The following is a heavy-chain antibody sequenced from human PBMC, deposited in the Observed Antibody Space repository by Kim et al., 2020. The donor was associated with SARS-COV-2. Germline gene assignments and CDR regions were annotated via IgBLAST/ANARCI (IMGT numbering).Heavy chain of an antibody. D-gene: IGHD4-17*01. J-gene: IGHJ5*02. V-gene: IGHV4-34*01. CDR1: GGSFSGYF. CDR2: INHSGSA. CDR3: ARALYDYGQHWFDP. Sequence: SETLSLTCAVYGGSFSGYFWSWIRQPPGKGLEWIGEINHSGSANSNPSLKSRVTVSLDMSRKQLSLKVTSVTAADTAVYYCARALYDYGQHWFDPWGQGTLVTVSS.